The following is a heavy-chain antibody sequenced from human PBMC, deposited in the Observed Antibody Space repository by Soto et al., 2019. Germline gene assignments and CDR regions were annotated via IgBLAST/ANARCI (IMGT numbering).Heavy chain of an antibody. CDR1: GGTFSSYT. CDR2: IIPILGIA. J-gene: IGHJ1*01. CDR3: ARRLGIAAAGTGDFQH. V-gene: IGHV1-69*02. D-gene: IGHD6-13*01. Sequence: QVQLVQSGAEVKKPGSSVKVSCKASGGTFSSYTISWVRQAPGQGLEWMGRIIPILGIANYAQKFQGRVTITXXKXTXXAYMELSSLRSEDTAVYYCARRLGIAAAGTGDFQHWGQGTLVTVSS.